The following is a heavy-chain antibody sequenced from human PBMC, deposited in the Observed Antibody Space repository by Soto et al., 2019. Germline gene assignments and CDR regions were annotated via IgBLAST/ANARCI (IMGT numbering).Heavy chain of an antibody. Sequence: GGSLRLSCAASGFTFSDYYMSWIRQAPGKGLEWVSYISSSGSTIYYADSVKGRFTISRDNAKNSLYLQMNSLRAEDTAVYYCVNVRAPEPDYYYNDIDVWGQGTTVTVSS. D-gene: IGHD1-26*01. V-gene: IGHV3-11*01. CDR2: ISSSGSTI. CDR3: VNVRAPEPDYYYNDIDV. J-gene: IGHJ6*02. CDR1: GFTFSDYY.